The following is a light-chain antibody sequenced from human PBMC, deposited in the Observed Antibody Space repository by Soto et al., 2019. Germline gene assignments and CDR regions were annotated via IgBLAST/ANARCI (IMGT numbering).Light chain of an antibody. J-gene: IGKJ1*01. Sequence: DIQMTQSPSTLSASVGDRVTITCRASQYIHNYLAWYQQKPGEAPKLLIYEAANLESGVPSRFSGSGTGTEFTLTISSLQPDDFATYYCQQSNNYPSTFGQGTRVEI. CDR3: QQSNNYPST. CDR2: EAA. V-gene: IGKV1-5*03. CDR1: QYIHNY.